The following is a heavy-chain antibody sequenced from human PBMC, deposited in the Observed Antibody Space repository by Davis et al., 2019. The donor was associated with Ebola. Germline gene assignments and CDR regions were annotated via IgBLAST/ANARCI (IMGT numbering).Heavy chain of an antibody. CDR2: HGTSGDT. CDR1: GFVFRNYV. D-gene: IGHD3/OR15-3a*01. Sequence: PGGSLRLSCAASGFVFRNYVMSWVRRAPGKGLEWVSTHGTSGDTYYADSVKGRFTISRDNVKSSLYLQMNSLRDEDTGVYYCARDEYNGYWTGYKDYYFGLDAWGKGTTVTVSS. CDR3: ARDEYNGYWTGYKDYYFGLDA. J-gene: IGHJ6*04. V-gene: IGHV3-23*01.